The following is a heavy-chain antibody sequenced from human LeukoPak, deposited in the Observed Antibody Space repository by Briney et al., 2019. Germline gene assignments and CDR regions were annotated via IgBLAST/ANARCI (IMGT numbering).Heavy chain of an antibody. J-gene: IGHJ4*02. V-gene: IGHV4-59*01. Sequence: SETLSLTCTVSGGSISSYYWTWIRQPPGKELEWIGYIYYSGTTNYNPSFDKSRVTISVDTSKNQFSLKLSSVTAADTAVYYCARDSYQLLSLDYWGQGTLVTVSS. CDR2: IYYSGTT. CDR3: ARDSYQLLSLDY. CDR1: GGSISSYY. D-gene: IGHD2-2*01.